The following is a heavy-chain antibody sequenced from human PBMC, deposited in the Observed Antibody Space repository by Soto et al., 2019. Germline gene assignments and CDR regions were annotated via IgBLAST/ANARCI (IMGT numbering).Heavy chain of an antibody. CDR2: INHSGST. Sequence: KASETLSLTCAVYGGSFSGYYWSWIRQPPGKGLEWIGEINHSGSTNYNPSLKSRVTISVDTSKNQFSLKLSSVTAADTAVYYCARVAGTNNWFDPWGQGTLVTVSS. D-gene: IGHD1-1*01. J-gene: IGHJ5*02. CDR1: GGSFSGYY. CDR3: ARVAGTNNWFDP. V-gene: IGHV4-34*01.